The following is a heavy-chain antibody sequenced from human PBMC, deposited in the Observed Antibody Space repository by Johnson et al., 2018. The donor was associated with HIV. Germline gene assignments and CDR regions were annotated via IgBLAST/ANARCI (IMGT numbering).Heavy chain of an antibody. Sequence: QVQLVESGGGLVKPGGSLRLSCAASRFTFSDYYMSWIRQAPGKGLAWVSYISSSGSTIYYADSVKGRFTISRDNAKNSLYRQMNSLRAEDTAVYYCARVFGSGWSYDAFDIWGQGTMVTVSS. CDR1: RFTFSDYY. V-gene: IGHV3-11*04. CDR2: ISSSGSTI. J-gene: IGHJ3*02. D-gene: IGHD6-19*01. CDR3: ARVFGSGWSYDAFDI.